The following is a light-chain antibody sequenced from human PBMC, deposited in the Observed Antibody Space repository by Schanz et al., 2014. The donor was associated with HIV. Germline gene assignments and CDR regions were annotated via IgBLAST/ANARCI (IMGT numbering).Light chain of an antibody. J-gene: IGLJ1*01. Sequence: QSALTQPPSMSGAPGQRVTISCNGTGSNIGANYAVHWYQQLPGTAPKLLIYAHVNRPSGVPGRFSASKSGTSASLAITGLQVADEADYYCQSYDSSLSAHYVFGTGTKLTVL. V-gene: IGLV1-40*01. CDR3: QSYDSSLSAHYV. CDR2: AHV. CDR1: GSNIGANYA.